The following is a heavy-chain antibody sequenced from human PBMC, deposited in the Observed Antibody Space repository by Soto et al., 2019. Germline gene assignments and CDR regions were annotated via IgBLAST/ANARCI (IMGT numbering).Heavy chain of an antibody. CDR2: IYYSGST. CDR1: GGSISSYH. D-gene: IGHD3-3*01. Sequence: SETLSLTCTVSGGSISSYHWSWIRQPPGKGLEWIGYIYYSGSTNYNPSLKSRVTISVDTSKDQFSLKLSSVTAADTAVYYCARARDDFWSGYYYFDYWGQGTLVTVSS. V-gene: IGHV4-59*01. CDR3: ARARDDFWSGYYYFDY. J-gene: IGHJ4*02.